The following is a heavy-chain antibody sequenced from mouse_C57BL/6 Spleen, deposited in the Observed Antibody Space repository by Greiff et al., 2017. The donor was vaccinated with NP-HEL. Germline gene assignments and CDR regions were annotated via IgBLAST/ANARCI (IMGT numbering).Heavy chain of an antibody. CDR2: INPNNGGT. V-gene: IGHV1-18*01. CDR1: GYTFTDYN. J-gene: IGHJ3*01. Sequence: VHVKQSGPELVKPGASVKIPCKASGYTFTDYNMDWVKQSHGKSLEWIGDINPNNGGTIYNQKFKGKATLTVDKSSSTAYMELRSLTSEDTAVYYCARRDGYWAYWGQGTLVTVSA. D-gene: IGHD2-3*01. CDR3: ARRDGYWAY.